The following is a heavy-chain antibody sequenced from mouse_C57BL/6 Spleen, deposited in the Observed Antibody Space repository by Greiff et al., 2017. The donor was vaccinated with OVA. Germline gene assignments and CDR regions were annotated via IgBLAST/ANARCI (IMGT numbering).Heavy chain of an antibody. D-gene: IGHD2-3*01. CDR2: IYPGSGNT. Sequence: QVQLQQSGAELVRPGASVKLSCKASGYTFTDYYINWVKQRPGQGLEWIARIYPGSGNTYYNEKFKGKATLTAEKSSSTAYMQLSSLTSEDSAVYFCARGDDGYPFDYWGQGTTLTVSS. CDR3: ARGDDGYPFDY. V-gene: IGHV1-76*01. J-gene: IGHJ2*01. CDR1: GYTFTDYY.